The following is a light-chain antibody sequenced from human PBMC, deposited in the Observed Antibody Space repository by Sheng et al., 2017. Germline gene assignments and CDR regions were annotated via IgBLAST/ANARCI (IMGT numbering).Light chain of an antibody. CDR2: GAS. J-gene: IGKJ4*01. CDR1: QSVRNS. V-gene: IGKV3-11*02. CDR3: QQRTTWPQT. Sequence: EIVLTQSPATLSLSPGERATLSCRASQSVRNSLAWYQQKPGQAPRLLIYGASNRATGIPARFSGSGSGRDFTLTINSLEPEDFAVYYCQQRTTWPQTFGGGTKVEIK.